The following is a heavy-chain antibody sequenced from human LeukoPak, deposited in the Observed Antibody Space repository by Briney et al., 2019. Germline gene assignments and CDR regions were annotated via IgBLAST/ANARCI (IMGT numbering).Heavy chain of an antibody. V-gene: IGHV4-39*01. CDR3: ARVATRPFDY. D-gene: IGHD5-12*01. Sequence: PSETLSLTXTVSGGSISSSSYYWGWIRQPPGKGLEWIGSIYYSGSTYYNPSLKSRVTISVDTSKNQFSLKLSSVTAADTAVYYCARVATRPFDYWGQGTLVTVSS. J-gene: IGHJ4*02. CDR1: GGSISSSSYY. CDR2: IYYSGST.